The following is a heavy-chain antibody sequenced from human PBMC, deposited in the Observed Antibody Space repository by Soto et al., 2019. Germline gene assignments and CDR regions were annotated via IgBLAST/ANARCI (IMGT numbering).Heavy chain of an antibody. V-gene: IGHV1-2*04. D-gene: IGHD3-16*01. CDR2: INPNSGGT. CDR1: GYTFTSYY. J-gene: IGHJ6*02. Sequence: ASVKVSCKASGYTFTSYYMHWVRQAPGQGLEWIGWINPNSGGTNYAQKFQGWVTMTRDTSISTAYMELSRLRSDDTAVYYCAREGGGYYYGMDVWGQGTTVTVSS. CDR3: AREGGGYYYGMDV.